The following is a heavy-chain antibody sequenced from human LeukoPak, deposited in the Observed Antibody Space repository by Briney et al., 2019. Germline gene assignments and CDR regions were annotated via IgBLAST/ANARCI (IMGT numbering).Heavy chain of an antibody. CDR3: ARDRKYYYHMDV. J-gene: IGHJ6*03. D-gene: IGHD1-14*01. V-gene: IGHV4-39*07. Sequence: SETLSLTCTVSGGSISSSSYHWGWIRQPPGKGLEWIGSIYYSGSTYYNPSLKSRVTISVDTSKNQFSLNLTSLTAADTAVYYCARDRKYYYHMDVWGKGTTVTVSS. CDR1: GGSISSSSYH. CDR2: IYYSGST.